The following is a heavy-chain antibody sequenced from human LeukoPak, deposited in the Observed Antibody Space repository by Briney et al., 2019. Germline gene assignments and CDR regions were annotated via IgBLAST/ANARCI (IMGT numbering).Heavy chain of an antibody. J-gene: IGHJ2*01. CDR2: IYYSGST. CDR1: GGSLSSGDYY. CDR3: ARTQGYRYFDL. V-gene: IGHV4-30-4*08. Sequence: SETLSLTCTVSGGSLSSGDYYWSWIRQPPGKGLEWIGYIYYSGSTYYNPSLKSRVTISVDTSKNQFSLKLSSVTAADTAVYYCARTQGYRYFDLWGRGTLVTVSS.